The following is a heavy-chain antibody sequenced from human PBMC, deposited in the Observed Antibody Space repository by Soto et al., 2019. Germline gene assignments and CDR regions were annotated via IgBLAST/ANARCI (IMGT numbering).Heavy chain of an antibody. V-gene: IGHV3-23*01. D-gene: IGHD2-2*01. CDR3: ARGWVPAGWGSYGSFDL. J-gene: IGHJ2*01. Sequence: PGGSLRLSCAASGFTFSSYAMSWVRQAPGKGLEWVSAISGSGGNTYYADSVKGRFTISRDNSKNTLYLQMNSLRAEDTAIYYCARGWVPAGWGSYGSFDLWGRGPRVTVSS. CDR2: ISGSGGNT. CDR1: GFTFSSYA.